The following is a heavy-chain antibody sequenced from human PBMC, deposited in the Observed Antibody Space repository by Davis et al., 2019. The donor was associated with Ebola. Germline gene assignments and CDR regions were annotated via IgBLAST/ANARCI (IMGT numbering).Heavy chain of an antibody. CDR2: IIPIFDTA. V-gene: IGHV1-69*13. Sequence: SSVQVSRQTSRGTFRNYGFSWVRQAPGQGLEWMGGIIPIFDTANYPQKFQGRVTLTADESTSTAYMELSSLRFEDTAVYYCARGKFESTGYYYSENHNYYSMDVWGKGTTVTVSS. D-gene: IGHD3-22*01. CDR3: ARGKFESTGYYYSENHNYYSMDV. CDR1: RGTFRNYG. J-gene: IGHJ6*03.